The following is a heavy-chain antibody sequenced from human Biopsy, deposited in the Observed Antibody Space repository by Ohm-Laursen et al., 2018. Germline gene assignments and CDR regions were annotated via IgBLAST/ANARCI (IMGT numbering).Heavy chain of an antibody. J-gene: IGHJ5*01. D-gene: IGHD3-3*01. CDR3: ARVRGGFLEWFDY. CDR2: IYYSGTT. V-gene: IGHV4-59*07. Sequence: SDTLSLTCTVSGESMGTYYWTWIRQPPGKGLKWIASIYYSGTTNKNPSLKSRVTISVDTSKRQFYLELSSVTAADTAIYYCARVRGGFLEWFDYWGQGTLITVSS. CDR1: GESMGTYY.